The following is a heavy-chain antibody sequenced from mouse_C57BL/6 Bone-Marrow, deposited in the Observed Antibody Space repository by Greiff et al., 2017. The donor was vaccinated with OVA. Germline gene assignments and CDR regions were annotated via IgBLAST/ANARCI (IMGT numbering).Heavy chain of an antibody. J-gene: IGHJ3*01. CDR3: VPSTTVVATDWFAY. CDR1: GYTFTDYE. CDR2: IDPETGGT. Sequence: VQLQQSGAELVRPGASVTLSCKASGYTFTDYEMHWVKRTPVHGLEWIGAIDPETGGTAYNQKFKGKAILTADKSSSTAYMELRSLTSEDSAVYYCVPSTTVVATDWFAYWGQVTLVTVSA. V-gene: IGHV1-15*01. D-gene: IGHD1-1*01.